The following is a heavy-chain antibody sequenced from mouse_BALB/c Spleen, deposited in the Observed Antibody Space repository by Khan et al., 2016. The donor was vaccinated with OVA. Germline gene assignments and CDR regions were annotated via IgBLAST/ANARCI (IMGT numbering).Heavy chain of an antibody. D-gene: IGHD1-1*01. V-gene: IGHV3-2*02. CDR2: ISYSGGT. CDR1: GYSIHSGYA. CDR3: ARGNYYGYYFDY. J-gene: IGHJ2*01. Sequence: VQLKESGPGLVKPSQSLSLTCTVTGYSIHSGYAWNWIRQFPGNKLEWMGYISYSGGTSYNPSLKSRISITRDTSKNQFFLQLNSVTTEDTATYYCARGNYYGYYFDYWGQGTPLTVSS.